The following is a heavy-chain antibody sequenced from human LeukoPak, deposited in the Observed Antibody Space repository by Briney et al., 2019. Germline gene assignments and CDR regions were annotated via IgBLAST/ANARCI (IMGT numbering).Heavy chain of an antibody. J-gene: IGHJ2*01. Sequence: SGPKLVKPSETLSLTCTVSGGSISSSSHYWGWIRQPPGKGLEWIGSIYYTGNTYYNPSLESRVTISVDTSKNQFSLKLTSVTAADTTVYYCARHFTYDSTGPRGYFNLWGRGTLVTVSS. CDR2: IYYTGNT. CDR3: ARHFTYDSTGPRGYFNL. V-gene: IGHV4-39*01. D-gene: IGHD3-22*01. CDR1: GGSISSSSHY.